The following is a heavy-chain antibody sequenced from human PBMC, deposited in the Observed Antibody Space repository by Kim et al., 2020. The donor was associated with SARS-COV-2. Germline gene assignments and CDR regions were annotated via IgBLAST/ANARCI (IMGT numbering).Heavy chain of an antibody. Sequence: GGSLRHSCAASGFTFSTYDMHWVRQGTGKGLEWVSVISTAGDTYYSDSVKGRFTISRENGKNSLYLQMNSLRAGDTAVYYCARAAMVRGVIIYTFDMWGQGTMVTVSS. CDR1: GFTFSTYD. D-gene: IGHD3-10*01. CDR3: ARAAMVRGVIIYTFDM. J-gene: IGHJ3*02. CDR2: ISTAGDT. V-gene: IGHV3-13*04.